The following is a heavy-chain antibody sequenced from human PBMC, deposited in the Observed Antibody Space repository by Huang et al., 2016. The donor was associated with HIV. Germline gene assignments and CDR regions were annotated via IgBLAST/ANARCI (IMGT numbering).Heavy chain of an antibody. CDR3: AKGIKSSGSYYFDY. CDR2: ISGNGGST. V-gene: IGHV3-23*01. CDR1: GFTFNNYA. D-gene: IGHD3-10*01. J-gene: IGHJ4*02. Sequence: EVQLLESGGGLVQPGGSLGLSCAAFGFTFNNYALNWVRQAPGKGLEGVSTISGNGGSTYYADSVKGRFTISRDNSKNTLYLHMNSLRVEGTAVYYCAKGIKSSGSYYFDYWGQGTLVTVSS.